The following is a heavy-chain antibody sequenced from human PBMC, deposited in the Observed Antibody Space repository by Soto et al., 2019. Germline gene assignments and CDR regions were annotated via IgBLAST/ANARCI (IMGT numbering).Heavy chain of an antibody. CDR1: VVSVSSGSYY. CDR3: SRDQRFLEWPYYYGMDV. D-gene: IGHD3-3*01. CDR2: IYYSGST. Sequence: PSETLSLTCTFSVVSVSSGSYYCSWIRQPPWKGLEWIGYIYYSGSTNYNPSLKSRVTISVDTSKNQFSLKLSSVTAADTAVYYCSRDQRFLEWPYYYGMDVWGQGTTVSVSS. V-gene: IGHV4-61*01. J-gene: IGHJ6*02.